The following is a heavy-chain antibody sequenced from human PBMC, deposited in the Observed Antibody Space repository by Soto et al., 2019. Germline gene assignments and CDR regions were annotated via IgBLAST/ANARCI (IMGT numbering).Heavy chain of an antibody. V-gene: IGHV4-34*01. CDR1: GGAFSDYC. CDR3: ARGEKKQFGA. J-gene: IGHJ5*01. Sequence: PSETLSLTCAVYGGAFSDYCWSWIRQPPGKGLEWIGEINHSGTTNYNPSLKSRVTMSVDTSKNQFALKLSSVTAADTAVYYCARGEKKQFGAWGHRILVTVSS. D-gene: IGHD6-6*01. CDR2: INHSGTT.